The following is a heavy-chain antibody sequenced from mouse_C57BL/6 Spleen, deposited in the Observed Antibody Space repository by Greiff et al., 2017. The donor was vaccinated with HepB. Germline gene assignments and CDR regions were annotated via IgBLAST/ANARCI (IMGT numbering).Heavy chain of an antibody. D-gene: IGHD2-1*01. CDR2: IDPSDSYT. J-gene: IGHJ3*01. CDR3: ASVYYGNYTLFAY. V-gene: IGHV1-69*01. CDR1: GYTFTSYW. Sequence: LQQPGAELVMPGASVKLSCKASGYTFTSYWMHWVKQRPGQGLEWIGEIDPSDSYTNYNQKFKGKSTLTVDKSSSTAYMQLSSLTSEDSAVYYCASVYYGNYTLFAYWGQGTLVTVSA.